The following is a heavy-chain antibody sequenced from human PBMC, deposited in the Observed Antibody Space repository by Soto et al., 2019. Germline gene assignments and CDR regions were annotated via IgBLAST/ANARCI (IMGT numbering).Heavy chain of an antibody. CDR1: GFTFSSYW. D-gene: IGHD6-13*01. CDR2: INSDGSST. CDR3: ASSLAAAGADYYYGMDV. V-gene: IGHV3-74*01. Sequence: PGGSLRLSCAASGFTFSSYWMHWVPQAPGKGLVWVSRINSDGSSTSYADSVKRRFTISRDNAKNTLYLQMNSLRAEDTAVYYCASSLAAAGADYYYGMDVWGHVTTVTVSS. J-gene: IGHJ6*02.